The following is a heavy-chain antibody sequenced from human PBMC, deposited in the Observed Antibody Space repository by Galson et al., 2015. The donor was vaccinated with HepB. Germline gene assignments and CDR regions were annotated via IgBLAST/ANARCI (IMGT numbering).Heavy chain of an antibody. CDR2: ISSSSSTI. J-gene: IGHJ3*02. V-gene: IGHV3-48*01. Sequence: SLRLSCAASGFTFSSYSMNWVRQAPGKGLEWVSYISSSSSTIYYADSVKGRFTISRDNAKNSLYLQMNSLRAEDTAVYYCARDTTSGAWGAFDIWGQGTMVTVSS. CDR3: ARDTTSGAWGAFDI. CDR1: GFTFSSYS. D-gene: IGHD1-26*01.